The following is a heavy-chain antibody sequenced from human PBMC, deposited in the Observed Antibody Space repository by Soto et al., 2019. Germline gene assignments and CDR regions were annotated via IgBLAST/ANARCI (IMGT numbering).Heavy chain of an antibody. D-gene: IGHD2-2*01. CDR1: GFTFSNYG. V-gene: IGHV3-21*01. Sequence: EVQLVESGGGLVKPGGSLRLSCAASGFTFSNYGMNWVRQAPGKGLEWVSSISSSGNYMYYADSVKGRFTLSRDNAKNSLYLQMNSLRAEDTAVYYCARDCSSTSCYGGHFDYWGQGTLVTVSS. CDR3: ARDCSSTSCYGGHFDY. CDR2: ISSSGNYM. J-gene: IGHJ4*02.